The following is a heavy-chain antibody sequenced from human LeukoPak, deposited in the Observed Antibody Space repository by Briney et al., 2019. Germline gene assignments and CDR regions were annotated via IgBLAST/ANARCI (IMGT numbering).Heavy chain of an antibody. CDR2: FSASGGDT. D-gene: IGHD3-3*02. J-gene: IGHJ4*02. V-gene: IGHV3-23*01. Sequence: PGGSLRLSCAASGFTFSRYSMSWVRQAPGKGLEWVSGFSASGGDTFYGDSVKGRFTISRDNSKNTLYLQMNSLRAEDTAVYFCAKGSAPFLVGGDYFDFQGQGPRIMVSS. CDR1: GFTFSRYS. CDR3: AKGSAPFLVGGDYFDF.